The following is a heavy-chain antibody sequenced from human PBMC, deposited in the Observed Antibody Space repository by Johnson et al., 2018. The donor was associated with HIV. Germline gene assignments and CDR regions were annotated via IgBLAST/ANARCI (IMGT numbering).Heavy chain of an antibody. Sequence: VQLVESGGDLIQPGGSLRLSCAASGFTVSSNYMSWVRQAPGKGLEWVSVIYSGGSTYYADSVTGRFTISRDNSKNTLYLQMNSLTADDTAVYYCAKGPTVGPPFDLWGQGTTVTVSS. V-gene: IGHV3-66*03. CDR3: AKGPTVGPPFDL. CDR1: GFTVSSNY. J-gene: IGHJ3*01. D-gene: IGHD1-26*01. CDR2: IYSGGST.